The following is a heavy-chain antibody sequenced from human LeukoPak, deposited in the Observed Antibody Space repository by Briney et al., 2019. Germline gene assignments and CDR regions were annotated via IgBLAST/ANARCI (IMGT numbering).Heavy chain of an antibody. Sequence: GGSLRLSCAASAFRFSSFAMTWVRQAPGKGLEWVSGIHGNGETTYYADSVKGRFTISRDNSRELLYLQMNSLRVEDTAVYYCAKDPNGDYVGAFDSWGQGTMVTVSS. D-gene: IGHD4-17*01. CDR1: AFRFSSFA. CDR3: AKDPNGDYVGAFDS. V-gene: IGHV3-23*01. J-gene: IGHJ3*02. CDR2: IHGNGETT.